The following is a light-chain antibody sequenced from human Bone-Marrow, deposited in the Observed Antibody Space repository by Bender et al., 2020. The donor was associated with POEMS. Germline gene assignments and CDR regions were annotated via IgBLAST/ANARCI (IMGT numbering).Light chain of an antibody. J-gene: IGLJ3*02. CDR2: SSH. CDR1: SSNIGAHA. Sequence: QSVLTQPPSASGTPGQRVTISCSGGSSNIGAHAVNWYQHLPVTAPNLLIYSSHRRPSEVPDRFAGSRSGTSASLVISGLQSEDEADYYCAVWDDSLNGCVFGGGTKLTVL. V-gene: IGLV1-44*01. CDR3: AVWDDSLNGCV.